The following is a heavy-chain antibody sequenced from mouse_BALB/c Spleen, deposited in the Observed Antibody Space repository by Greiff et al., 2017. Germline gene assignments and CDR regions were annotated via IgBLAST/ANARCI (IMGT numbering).Heavy chain of an antibody. Sequence: EVMLVESGGGLVKPGGSLKLSCAASGFTFSDYYMYWVRQTPEKRLEWVAEISSGGSYTYYPDTVTGRFTISRDNAKNTLYLEMSSLRSEDTAMYYCARDRYYGSSPLYWYFDVWGAGTTVTVSS. V-gene: IGHV5-9-4*01. D-gene: IGHD1-1*01. CDR1: GFTFSDYY. CDR2: ISSGGSYT. CDR3: ARDRYYGSSPLYWYFDV. J-gene: IGHJ1*01.